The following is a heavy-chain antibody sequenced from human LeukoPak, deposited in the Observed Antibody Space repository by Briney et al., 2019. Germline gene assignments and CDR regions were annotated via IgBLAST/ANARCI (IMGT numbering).Heavy chain of an antibody. V-gene: IGHV3-21*01. Sequence: NPRGSLRLSCAASGFTFSSYSMNWVRQAPGKGLEWVSSISSSSSYIYYADSVKGRFTISRDNAKNSLYLQMNSLRAEDTAVYYCARSEGYCSGGSCYVDAFDIWGQGTMVTVSS. J-gene: IGHJ3*02. D-gene: IGHD2-15*01. CDR2: ISSSSSYI. CDR3: ARSEGYCSGGSCYVDAFDI. CDR1: GFTFSSYS.